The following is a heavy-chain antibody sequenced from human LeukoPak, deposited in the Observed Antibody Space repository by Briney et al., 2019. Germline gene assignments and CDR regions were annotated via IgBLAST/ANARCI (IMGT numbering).Heavy chain of an antibody. CDR3: ANPYDSSGWNAFDI. Sequence: GGSLRLSCAASGFTFSSYGMHWVRQAPGKGLEWVAFIRYDGSNKYYADSVKGRFTISRDNSKNTLYLQMNSLRAEDTAVYYCANPYDSSGWNAFDIWGQGTMVTVSS. D-gene: IGHD3-22*01. CDR2: IRYDGSNK. CDR1: GFTFSSYG. J-gene: IGHJ3*02. V-gene: IGHV3-30*02.